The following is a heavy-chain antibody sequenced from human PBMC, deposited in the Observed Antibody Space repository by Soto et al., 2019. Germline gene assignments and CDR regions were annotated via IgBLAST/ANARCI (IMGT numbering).Heavy chain of an antibody. Sequence: GGSLRLSCAASGFTFTTYSLTWVRQAPGKGLEWVASIGSSSNYIYYADSVKGRFTISRDNAKNSLFLQMNSLRAEDTAVYYCATLTYCSSTSCPNYYYVMDVWGQGTTVTVSS. D-gene: IGHD2-2*01. J-gene: IGHJ6*02. V-gene: IGHV3-21*06. CDR2: IGSSSNYI. CDR3: ATLTYCSSTSCPNYYYVMDV. CDR1: GFTFTTYS.